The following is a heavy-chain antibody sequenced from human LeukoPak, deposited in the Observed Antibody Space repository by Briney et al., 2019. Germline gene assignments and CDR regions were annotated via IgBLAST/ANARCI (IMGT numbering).Heavy chain of an antibody. CDR3: ARVGSSGYYFDY. V-gene: IGHV1-46*01. J-gene: IGHJ4*02. CDR2: INPSGGST. D-gene: IGHD3-22*01. CDR1: GYTFTSYY. Sequence: ASVKVSCKASGYTFTSYYMHWVRQAPGQGLEWMGIINPSGGSTSYAQKFQGRVTMTRDTSTSTVYMEPSSLRSEDTAVYYCARVGSSGYYFDYWGQGTLVTVSS.